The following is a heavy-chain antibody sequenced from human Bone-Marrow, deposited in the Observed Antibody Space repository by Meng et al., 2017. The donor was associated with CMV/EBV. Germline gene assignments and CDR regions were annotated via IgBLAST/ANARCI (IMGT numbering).Heavy chain of an antibody. V-gene: IGHV3-15*01. J-gene: IGHJ4*02. CDR2: IKSKTDGGTT. D-gene: IGHD4-17*01. Sequence: GESLKISCAASGFTFSNAWMSWVRQAPGKGLEWVGRIKSKTDGGTTDYAAPVKGRFTISRDDSKNTLYLQMNSLKTEDTAVYYCTTELMSTVTTGHWGQGTLVTVSS. CDR1: GFTFSNAW. CDR3: TTELMSTVTTGH.